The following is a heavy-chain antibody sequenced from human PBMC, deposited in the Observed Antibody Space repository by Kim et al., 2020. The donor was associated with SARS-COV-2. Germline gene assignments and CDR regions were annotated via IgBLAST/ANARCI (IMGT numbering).Heavy chain of an antibody. CDR3: AGDKGLTGTGEVGMDV. V-gene: IGHV4-59*13. D-gene: IGHD1-1*01. CDR2: IYYSGST. CDR1: GGSISNYY. Sequence: SETLSLTCTASGGSISNYYWSWVRQPPGKGLEWIAYIYYSGSTNYNPSLKSRVTISTDTSKNQFSQKLSSVTAADTAAYYCAGDKGLTGTGEVGMDVWGPGTTVTVSS. J-gene: IGHJ6*02.